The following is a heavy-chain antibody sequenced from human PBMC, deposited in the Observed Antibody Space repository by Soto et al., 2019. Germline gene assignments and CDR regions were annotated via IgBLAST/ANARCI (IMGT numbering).Heavy chain of an antibody. V-gene: IGHV1-24*01. CDR2: LDPKGGKK. Sequence: ASVKVSRKVSGYTLPDLSIQWVRQAPGKGRVWLGGLDPKGGKKIYEQKFQGRVTMTEDTATDTAYMELSSLRSEDTAVYYCETHRSGRFLEWLPEGSLGYWGQGTLVTVSS. J-gene: IGHJ4*02. D-gene: IGHD3-3*01. CDR1: GYTLPDLS. CDR3: ETHRSGRFLEWLPEGSLGY.